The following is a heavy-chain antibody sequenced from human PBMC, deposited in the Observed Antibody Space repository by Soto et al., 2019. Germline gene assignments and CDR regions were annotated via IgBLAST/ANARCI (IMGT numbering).Heavy chain of an antibody. D-gene: IGHD2-15*01. Sequence: PSETLSLTCTVSGGSISSSSYYWGWIRQPPGKGLEWIGSIYYSGSTYYNPSLKSRVTISVDTSKNQFSLKLSSVTAADTAVYYCASTTPYCSGGSCYPGHFDYWGQGTLVTVSS. CDR2: IYYSGST. CDR1: GGSISSSSYY. J-gene: IGHJ4*02. V-gene: IGHV4-39*01. CDR3: ASTTPYCSGGSCYPGHFDY.